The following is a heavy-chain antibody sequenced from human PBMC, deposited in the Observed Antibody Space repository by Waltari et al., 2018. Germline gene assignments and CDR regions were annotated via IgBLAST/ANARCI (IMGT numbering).Heavy chain of an antibody. CDR2: INHSGST. CDR3: ARAAVVLRFLEWLSDDAFDI. J-gene: IGHJ3*02. Sequence: QVQLQQWGAGLLKPSETLSLTCAVYGGSFSGYYWSWIRRPPGKGLEWIGEINHSGSTNYNPSLKSRVTISVDTSKNQFSLKLSSVTAADTAVYYCARAAVVLRFLEWLSDDAFDIWGQGTMVTVSS. V-gene: IGHV4-34*01. D-gene: IGHD3-3*01. CDR1: GGSFSGYY.